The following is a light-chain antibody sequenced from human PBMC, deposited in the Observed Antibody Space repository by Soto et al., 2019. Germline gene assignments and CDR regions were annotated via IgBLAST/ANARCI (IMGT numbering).Light chain of an antibody. Sequence: QSALTQPASVSGSPGQSITISCTGTSSDLGGYNFVSWYQHHPGKAPKLMIYQVSNRPSGVSNRFSGSKSGNTASLTISGLQAEDEADYYCCSYTSSNPYVFGTGTKVTVL. V-gene: IGLV2-14*01. CDR1: SSDLGGYNF. CDR2: QVS. CDR3: CSYTSSNPYV. J-gene: IGLJ1*01.